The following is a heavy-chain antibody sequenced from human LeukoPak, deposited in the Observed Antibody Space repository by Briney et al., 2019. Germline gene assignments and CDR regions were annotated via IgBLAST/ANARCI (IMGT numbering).Heavy chain of an antibody. CDR1: GYTFIGYY. V-gene: IGHV1-2*02. CDR3: ARALTETSFYYMDV. Sequence: ASVTVSCKASGYTFIGYYIHWVRQAPGLVLEWMGWINPNSGGTSSAQKFQGRLTMTRDTSISTAYMEVTTLRSDDTAVYYCARALTETSFYYMDVWGKGTTVTVSS. D-gene: IGHD1-7*01. CDR2: INPNSGGT. J-gene: IGHJ6*03.